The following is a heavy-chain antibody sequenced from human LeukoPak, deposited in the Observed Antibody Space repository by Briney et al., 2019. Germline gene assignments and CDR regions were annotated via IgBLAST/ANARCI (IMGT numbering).Heavy chain of an antibody. V-gene: IGHV1-2*02. CDR3: ARNLWFGESSDAFDM. Sequence: ASVKVSCKASGYTFTGYYMHWVRQAPGQGLEWMGWINPNSGGTNYAQKFQGRVTMTRGTSISTAYMDMSSLRSDDTAVYYCARNLWFGESSDAFDMWGQGTMVTVSS. J-gene: IGHJ3*02. CDR2: INPNSGGT. D-gene: IGHD3-10*01. CDR1: GYTFTGYY.